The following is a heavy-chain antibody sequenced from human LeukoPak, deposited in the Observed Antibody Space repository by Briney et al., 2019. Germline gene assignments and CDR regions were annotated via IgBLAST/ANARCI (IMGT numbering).Heavy chain of an antibody. CDR1: GGSISSSSHF. V-gene: IGHV4-39*07. CDR3: ARAPEWAYMDV. CDR2: INYSGST. Sequence: SETLSLTCTVSGGSISSSSHFGGWIRQPPGKGLEWIGYINYSGSTYYNPSLKSRVTISLNTSKNQFFLKLSSMTAADTAVYYCARAPEWAYMDVWGKGTTVTVSS. D-gene: IGHD3-3*01. J-gene: IGHJ6*03.